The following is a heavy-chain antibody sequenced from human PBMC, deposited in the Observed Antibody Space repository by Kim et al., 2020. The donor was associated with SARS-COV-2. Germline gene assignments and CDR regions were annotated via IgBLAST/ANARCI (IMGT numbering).Heavy chain of an antibody. V-gene: IGHV5-10-1*01. Sequence: TDYSPSFQGHVTISVDESINTAYLQWSSLKVSDTAIYYCARHLMDSYGLDYWGPGTVITVSS. CDR3: ARHLMDSYGLDY. J-gene: IGHJ4*02. D-gene: IGHD5-18*01. CDR2: T.